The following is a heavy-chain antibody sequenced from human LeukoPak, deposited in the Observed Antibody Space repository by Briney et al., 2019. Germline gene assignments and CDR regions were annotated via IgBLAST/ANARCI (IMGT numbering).Heavy chain of an antibody. CDR3: ARHRAYSSSSPFDY. CDR2: IYYTGST. V-gene: IGHV4-59*08. Sequence: SQTLSLTCSVSGXSISSLYWSWIRQPPGKGLEWIGYIYYTGSTNYNPSLKSRVTMFVDMSKNQFSLRLSSVTAADTAVYYCARHRAYSSSSPFDYWGQGTLVTVPS. CDR1: GXSISSLY. J-gene: IGHJ4*02. D-gene: IGHD6-6*01.